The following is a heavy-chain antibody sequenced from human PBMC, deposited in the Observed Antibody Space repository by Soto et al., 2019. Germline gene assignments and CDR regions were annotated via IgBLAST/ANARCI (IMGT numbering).Heavy chain of an antibody. CDR2: ISSSSSYI. CDR3: ARDGSVGYSSRWY. Sequence: GGSLRLSCAASGFTFSSYSMNWVRQAPGKGLEWVSSISSSSSYIYYADSVKGRFTISRDNAKNSLYLQRNSLRAEDTAVYYCARDGSVGYSSRWYWGQGTLVTVSS. V-gene: IGHV3-21*01. D-gene: IGHD6-13*01. CDR1: GFTFSSYS. J-gene: IGHJ4*02.